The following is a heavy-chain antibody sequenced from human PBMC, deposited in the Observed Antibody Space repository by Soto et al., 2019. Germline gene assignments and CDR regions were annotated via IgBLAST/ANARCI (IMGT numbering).Heavy chain of an antibody. CDR1: GFTFSSYY. Sequence: GGCLRLSCAASGFTFSSYYMHWVRQATGKGLEWVSAIGTAGDTYYPGSVKGRFTISRENAKNSLYLQMNSLRAGDTAVYYCARGGKWRNWFDPWGQGTLVTVSS. CDR3: ARGGKWRNWFDP. CDR2: IGTAGDT. J-gene: IGHJ5*02. D-gene: IGHD1-1*01. V-gene: IGHV3-13*01.